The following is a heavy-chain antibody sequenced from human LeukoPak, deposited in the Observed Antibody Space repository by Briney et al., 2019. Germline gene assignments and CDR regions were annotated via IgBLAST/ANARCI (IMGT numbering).Heavy chain of an antibody. CDR2: IYYSGST. J-gene: IGHJ4*02. V-gene: IGHV4-59*01. CDR1: GGSINNYY. CDR3: ARAGGYAGIDY. Sequence: SETLSLTCSVSGGSINNYYWSWIRQPPGKGLEWIGNIYYSGSTNYNPSLKSRVSISVDTSKTQFSLKLSSVTAADTAVYYCARAGGYAGIDYWGQGTLVTVSS. D-gene: IGHD5-12*01.